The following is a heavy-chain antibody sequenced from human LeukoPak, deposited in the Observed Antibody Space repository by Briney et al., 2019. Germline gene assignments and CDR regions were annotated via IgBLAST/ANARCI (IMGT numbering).Heavy chain of an antibody. V-gene: IGHV3-7*01. CDR3: ARTDRGWQQGGQLAFDY. Sequence: GGSLRLSCAASGFTFSSYWMSWVRQAPGKGLEWVANIKQDGSEKYYVDSVKGRFTISRDNPKNSLYLQMNSLRAEDTAVYYCARTDRGWQQGGQLAFDYWDQGTLVTVSS. D-gene: IGHD6-13*01. CDR1: GFTFSSYW. CDR2: IKQDGSEK. J-gene: IGHJ4*02.